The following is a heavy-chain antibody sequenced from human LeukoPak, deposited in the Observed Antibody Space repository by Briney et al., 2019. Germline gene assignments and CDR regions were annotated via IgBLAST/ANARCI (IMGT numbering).Heavy chain of an antibody. CDR3: AHTHRTDCSSTSCLSPFDY. J-gene: IGHJ4*02. Sequence: SGPTLVNPTQTLTLTCTFSGFSLSTSGVGVGWIRQPPGKALERLALIYWNDDKRYSPSLKSRLTITKDTSKNQVVLTMTNMDPVDTATYYCAHTHRTDCSSTSCLSPFDYWGQGTLVTVSS. V-gene: IGHV2-5*01. CDR2: IYWNDDK. CDR1: GFSLSTSGVG. D-gene: IGHD2-2*01.